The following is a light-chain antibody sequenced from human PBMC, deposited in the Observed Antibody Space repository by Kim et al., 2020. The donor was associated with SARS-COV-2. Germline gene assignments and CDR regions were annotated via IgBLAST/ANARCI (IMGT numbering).Light chain of an antibody. J-gene: IGLJ2*01. CDR2: DTS. CDR1: TGSVTSGHY. V-gene: IGLV7-46*01. Sequence: PGGTVTLTCDSPTGSVTSGHYAFWFQQRPGQAPKTLIYDTSKRQSWTPSRFSGSLRGGKAALTLSGAQAEDEADYYCLLYYGGRRVFGGGTQLTVL. CDR3: LLYYGGRRV.